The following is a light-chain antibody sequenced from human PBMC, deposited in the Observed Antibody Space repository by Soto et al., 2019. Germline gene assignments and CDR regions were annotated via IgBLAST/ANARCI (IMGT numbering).Light chain of an antibody. J-gene: IGKJ5*01. CDR2: GAS. Sequence: AQSPDTLSVSPGEGATLSCRASQGIGDTLAWYQQKPGQAPRLLFYGASTGATGLPARFSGSGSGTEFTLTINSRQAGDCAVYYCQQYYNWPRTFGQGTRLEIK. V-gene: IGKV3-15*01. CDR3: QQYYNWPRT. CDR1: QGIGDT.